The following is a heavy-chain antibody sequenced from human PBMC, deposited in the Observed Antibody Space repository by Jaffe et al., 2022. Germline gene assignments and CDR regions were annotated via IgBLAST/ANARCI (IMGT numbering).Heavy chain of an antibody. CDR2: ISSSGSTI. V-gene: IGHV3-48*03. Sequence: EVQLVESGGGLVQPGGSLRLSCAASGFTFSSYEMNWVRQAPGKGLEWVSYISSSGSTIYYADSVKGRFTISRDNAKNSLYLQMNSLRAEDTAVYYCARDPGTYFDWLLSFDYWGQGTLVTVSS. J-gene: IGHJ4*02. CDR1: GFTFSSYE. D-gene: IGHD3-9*01. CDR3: ARDPGTYFDWLLSFDY.